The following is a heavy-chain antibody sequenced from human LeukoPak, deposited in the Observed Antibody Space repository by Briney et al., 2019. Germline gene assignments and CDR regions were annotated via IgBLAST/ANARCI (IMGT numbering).Heavy chain of an antibody. V-gene: IGHV3-66*01. Sequence: GGSLRLSCAASGFTVSSNYMSWVRQAPGKGLEWVSVIYSGGSTYYADSVKGRFTISRDNSKNTLYLQMNSLRAEDTAVYYCARDRYYYDSSGYLFDYWGQGTLVTVSS. CDR2: IYSGGST. CDR1: GFTVSSNY. CDR3: ARDRYYYDSSGYLFDY. D-gene: IGHD3-22*01. J-gene: IGHJ4*02.